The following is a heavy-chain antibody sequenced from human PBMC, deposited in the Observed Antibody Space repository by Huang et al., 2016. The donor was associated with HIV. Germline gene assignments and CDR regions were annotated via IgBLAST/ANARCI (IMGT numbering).Heavy chain of an antibody. CDR1: GGSFRNFA. CDR2: VSPTVGTA. J-gene: IGHJ4*02. Sequence: QVQLVQSGAEVKKPGSSVKVSCKASGGSFRNFAIGWVRQAPGQGLEWMGGVSPTVGTAKYAKKFQGRVTIMADEATSTAYMELSSLRSEDTAVYYCATVDYYDTSGPQRGYFDNWGQGTLVTVSS. CDR3: ATVDYYDTSGPQRGYFDN. D-gene: IGHD3-22*01. V-gene: IGHV1-69*01.